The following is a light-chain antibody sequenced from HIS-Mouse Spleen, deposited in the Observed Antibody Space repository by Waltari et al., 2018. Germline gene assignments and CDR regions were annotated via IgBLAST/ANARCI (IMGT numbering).Light chain of an antibody. CDR1: QRLVHRDGNTA. CDR2: KVS. Sequence: DVVMTQSPLSLPVTLGQPASISCRSSQRLVHRDGNTALNWFQQRPGQSPRRLIYKVSNRDSGVPDRFSGSGSGTDFTLKISRVEAEDVGVYYCMQGTHWPPTFGGGTKVEIK. J-gene: IGKJ4*01. V-gene: IGKV2-30*02. CDR3: MQGTHWPPT.